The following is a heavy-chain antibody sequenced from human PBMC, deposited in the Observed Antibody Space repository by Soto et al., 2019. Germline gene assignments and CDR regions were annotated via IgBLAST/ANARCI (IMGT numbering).Heavy chain of an antibody. D-gene: IGHD3-16*01. CDR2: MVYSGRT. CDR3: ATQGGSAITMTIIGGRGG. V-gene: IGHV4-39*01. Sequence: SETLSLTWSASGGSISSPSYYWCWLRQPPGKGLEWIGSMVYSGRTHYNPSLKSRALRSGDNPTYQFSLRLSAVTATDTSVYFCATQGGSAITMTIIGGRGGWGQGTTFTASS. CDR1: GGSISSPSYY. J-gene: IGHJ6*02.